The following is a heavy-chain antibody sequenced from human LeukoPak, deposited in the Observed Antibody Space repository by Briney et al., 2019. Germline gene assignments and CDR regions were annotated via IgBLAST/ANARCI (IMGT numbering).Heavy chain of an antibody. V-gene: IGHV1-8*01. CDR2: MNPNSGNT. CDR1: GYTFTSYD. CDR3: ARRVAATGYYYYYYMDV. J-gene: IGHJ6*03. D-gene: IGHD2-15*01. Sequence: ASVKVSCKASGYTFTSYDINWVRQATGQGLEWMGWMNPNSGNTGYAQKFQGRVTITRNTSISTAYMELSSLRSEDTAVYYCARRVAATGYYYYYYMDVWGKGTTVTVSS.